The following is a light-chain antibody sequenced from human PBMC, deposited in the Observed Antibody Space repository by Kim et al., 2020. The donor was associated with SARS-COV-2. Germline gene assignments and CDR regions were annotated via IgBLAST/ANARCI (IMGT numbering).Light chain of an antibody. CDR1: QSISGSS. J-gene: IGKJ2*01. V-gene: IGKV3-20*01. CDR3: QQHGSTPRT. CDR2: DTA. Sequence: LAPGERATLSCRASQSISGSSLAGYQQKPGQAPRLLIHDTATRATGIPKKFRGRGSGTDFSLTISRLEAEDFAVYYCQQHGSTPRTFGQGTKLE.